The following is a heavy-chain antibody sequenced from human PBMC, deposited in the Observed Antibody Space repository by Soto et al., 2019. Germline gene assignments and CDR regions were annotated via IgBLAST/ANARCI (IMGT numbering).Heavy chain of an antibody. CDR1: GFTFSSYA. J-gene: IGHJ4*02. V-gene: IGHV3-23*01. CDR3: AKDLRVLLSYFDY. D-gene: IGHD3-10*01. CDR2: ISGSGVST. Sequence: PGGSLRLSCAASGFTFSSYAMSWVRQAPWKGLEWVSAISGSGVSTYYADSVKGRFTISRDNSKNTLYLQMNSLRAEDTAVYYCAKDLRVLLSYFDYWGQGTLVTVSS.